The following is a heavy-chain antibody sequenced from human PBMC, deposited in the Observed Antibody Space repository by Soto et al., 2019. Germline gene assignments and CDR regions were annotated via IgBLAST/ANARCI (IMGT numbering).Heavy chain of an antibody. V-gene: IGHV3-7*03. D-gene: IGHD4-17*01. Sequence: GGSLRLSCAASGFTFSSYWMSWVRQAPGKGLEWVANIKQDGSEKYYVDSVKGRFTISRDNAKNSLHLQMNSLRAEDTAVYYCAREFGYGVGDRYYHYGMDVWGQGTTVTVSS. J-gene: IGHJ6*02. CDR2: IKQDGSEK. CDR3: AREFGYGVGDRYYHYGMDV. CDR1: GFTFSSYW.